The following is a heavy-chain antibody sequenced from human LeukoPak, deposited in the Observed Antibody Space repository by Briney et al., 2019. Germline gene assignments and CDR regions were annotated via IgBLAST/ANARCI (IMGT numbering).Heavy chain of an antibody. CDR2: IGGSGSST. D-gene: IGHD3-10*01. J-gene: IGHJ4*02. Sequence: GGSLRLSCAASGFTFSSYAMSWVRQALGKGLEWVSAIGGSGSSTYYADSVKGRFTISRDNSKNTLFLQMNSLRAEDTAVYYCAKEYGSGSNPIDYWGQGTLVTVSS. V-gene: IGHV3-23*01. CDR1: GFTFSSYA. CDR3: AKEYGSGSNPIDY.